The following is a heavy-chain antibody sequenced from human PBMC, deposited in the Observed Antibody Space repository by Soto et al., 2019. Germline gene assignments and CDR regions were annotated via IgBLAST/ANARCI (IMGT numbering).Heavy chain of an antibody. J-gene: IGHJ5*02. D-gene: IGHD2-2*01. V-gene: IGHV5-10-1*01. CDR1: GYTFSTFW. CDR2: IDPRDSYV. CDR3: ARLFCSTTTCDSWFDP. Sequence: GESLKISCTGFGYTFSTFWISWVRQMPGNGLEWMGRIDPRDSYVNYSPSFQAHFTISLDKSISTAYLHSGSLKASDTAMYYCARLFCSTTTCDSWFDPWGQGTLVTVSS.